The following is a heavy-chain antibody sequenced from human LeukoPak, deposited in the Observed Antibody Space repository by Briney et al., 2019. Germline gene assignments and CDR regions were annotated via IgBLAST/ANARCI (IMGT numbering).Heavy chain of an antibody. D-gene: IGHD5-24*01. CDR1: GFTFSTYA. Sequence: GGSLRLSCAGSGFTFSTYAMSWVRQAPGKGLEWVSAISGSGDYTYYADSVKGRFTISRDNSKNTLYLQMNSLRAKDTAVYYCAKEEDGHNMYNWFDPWGQGTLVTVSS. CDR2: ISGSGDYT. J-gene: IGHJ5*02. CDR3: AKEEDGHNMYNWFDP. V-gene: IGHV3-23*01.